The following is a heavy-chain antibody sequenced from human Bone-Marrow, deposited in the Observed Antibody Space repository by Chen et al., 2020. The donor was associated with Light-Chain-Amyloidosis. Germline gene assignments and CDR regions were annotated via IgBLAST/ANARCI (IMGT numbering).Heavy chain of an antibody. J-gene: IGHJ4*02. D-gene: IGHD5-12*01. V-gene: IGHV5-51*01. CDR2: IYPDDSDA. CDR3: ASRRDGYNFDY. Sequence: EVQLEQSGPEVKKPGESLKISCKGSGYTFPNYWIGWVRQMPGKGLEWMGVIYPDDSDAGYGPSFEGQVTISADKSITTAYLQWRSLKASDTAMYYCASRRDGYNFDYWGQGTLVTVSS. CDR1: GYTFPNYW.